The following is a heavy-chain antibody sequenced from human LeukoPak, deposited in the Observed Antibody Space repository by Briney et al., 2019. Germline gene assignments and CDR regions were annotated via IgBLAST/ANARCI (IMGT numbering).Heavy chain of an antibody. CDR2: INWNGGSS. CDR1: GFTFDDYG. V-gene: IGHV3-20*04. CDR3: ARVGPNDAFDI. D-gene: IGHD3-10*01. J-gene: IGHJ3*02. Sequence: GGSLRLSRAASGFTFDDYGMSWVRQAPGKGLEWVSGINWNGGSSGYADSVKGRFTISRDNAKNSLYLQMNSLRAEDTAVYYCARVGPNDAFDIWGQGTMVTVSS.